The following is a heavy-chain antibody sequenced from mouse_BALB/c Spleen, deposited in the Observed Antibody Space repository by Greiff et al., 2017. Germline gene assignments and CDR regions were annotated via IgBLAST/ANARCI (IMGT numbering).Heavy chain of an antibody. D-gene: IGHD5-5*01. V-gene: IGHV3-8*02. Sequence: EVQLLESGPSLVKPSQTLSLTCSVTGVSITSGYWNWIRKFPGNKLEYMGYISNSGSTYYNPSLKSRISITRDTTKNQYYLQLNSGTTEDTATYYCARLEGNYLYFDYWGQGTTLTVSS. J-gene: IGHJ2*01. CDR1: GVSITSGY. CDR3: ARLEGNYLYFDY. CDR2: ISNSGST.